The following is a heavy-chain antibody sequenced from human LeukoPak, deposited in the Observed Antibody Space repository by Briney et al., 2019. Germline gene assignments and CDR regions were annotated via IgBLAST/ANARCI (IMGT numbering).Heavy chain of an antibody. D-gene: IGHD2-21*01. CDR1: GFTFSNYW. J-gene: IGHJ4*02. Sequence: GGSLILSCAASGFTFSNYWMSWVRQAPGKGLEWVANIKQDGSEKYYVDSVKGRFTISRDNAKNSLYLQMNSLRAEDTAVYYCARTTDWGNYFDYWGQGTLVTVSS. V-gene: IGHV3-7*01. CDR2: IKQDGSEK. CDR3: ARTTDWGNYFDY.